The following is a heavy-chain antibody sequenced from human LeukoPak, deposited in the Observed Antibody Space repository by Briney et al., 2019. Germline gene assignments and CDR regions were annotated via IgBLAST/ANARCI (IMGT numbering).Heavy chain of an antibody. CDR3: ASWNPPSTGGFDY. D-gene: IGHD1-1*01. V-gene: IGHV4-61*02. J-gene: IGHJ4*02. Sequence: SETLSLTCTVSGGSISSGSYYWSWIRQPAGKGLEWIGRIYTSGSTNYNPSLKSRVTISVDTSKNQFSLKLSSVTAADTAVYYCASWNPPSTGGFDYWGQGTLVTVSS. CDR2: IYTSGST. CDR1: GGSISSGSYY.